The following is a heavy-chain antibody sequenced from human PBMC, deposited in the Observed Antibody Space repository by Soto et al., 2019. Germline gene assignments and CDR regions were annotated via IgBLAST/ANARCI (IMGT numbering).Heavy chain of an antibody. CDR2: ISHSGTTI. J-gene: IGHJ4*02. CDR3: AADPYYYASSY. V-gene: IGHV3-11*01. D-gene: IGHD3-10*01. CDR1: GFTFSDYY. Sequence: QVQLVESGGGLVKPGGSLRLSCATSGFTFSDYYMTWIRQAPGKGLEWVSYISHSGTTIYYADSVKGRFTVSRDNAQNSLYPQMNSLRAEDTAVYYCAADPYYYASSYWGQGTLVTVSS.